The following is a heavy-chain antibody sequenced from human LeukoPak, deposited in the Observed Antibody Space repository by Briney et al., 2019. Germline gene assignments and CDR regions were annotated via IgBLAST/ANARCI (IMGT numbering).Heavy chain of an antibody. CDR3: AKFQGATVTTEYYYYYGMDV. V-gene: IGHV3-23*01. CDR1: GFTFSSYA. D-gene: IGHD4-17*01. CDR2: ISGSGGST. J-gene: IGHJ6*02. Sequence: PGGSLRLSCAASGFTFSSYAMSWVRQAPGKGLEWVSAISGSGGSTYYADSVKGRFTISRDNSKNTLYLQMNSLRAEDTAVYYCAKFQGATVTTEYYYYYGMDVWGQGTTVTVS.